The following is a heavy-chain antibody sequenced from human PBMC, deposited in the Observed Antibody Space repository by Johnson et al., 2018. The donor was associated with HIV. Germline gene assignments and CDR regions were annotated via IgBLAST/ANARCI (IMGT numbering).Heavy chain of an antibody. V-gene: IGHV3-30*01. D-gene: IGHD6-19*01. CDR1: GFTFSNYA. CDR3: AKIIGYSSGLEI. J-gene: IGHJ3*02. Sequence: QVQLVESGGGLVQPGGSLRLSCAASGFTFSNYAMHWVRQAPGKGLERVAVISYDGRDKYYADSVKGRFTISRDNSKNTVYLQMNSLRPEDTAVYYCAKIIGYSSGLEIWGQGTMVTVSS. CDR2: ISYDGRDK.